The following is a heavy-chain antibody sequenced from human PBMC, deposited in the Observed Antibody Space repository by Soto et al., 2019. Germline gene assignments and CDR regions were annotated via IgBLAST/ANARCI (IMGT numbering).Heavy chain of an antibody. CDR3: ARVGGEKDYYDSSGYLPYYYYYGMDV. Sequence: ASVKVSCKASGYTFTSYGISWVRQAPGQGLEWMGWISGYNGNTNYAQKLQGRVTMTTDTSTSTAYMELRSLRSDDTAVYYCARVGGEKDYYDSSGYLPYYYYYGMDVWGQGTTVTVSS. V-gene: IGHV1-18*01. CDR2: ISGYNGNT. J-gene: IGHJ6*02. CDR1: GYTFTSYG. D-gene: IGHD3-22*01.